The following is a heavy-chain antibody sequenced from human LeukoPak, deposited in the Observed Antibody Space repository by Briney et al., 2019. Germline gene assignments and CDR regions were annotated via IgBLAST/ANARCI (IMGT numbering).Heavy chain of an antibody. CDR2: ISYDGSNK. D-gene: IGHD5-12*01. V-gene: IGHV3-30*18. CDR3: ANDYDLDY. Sequence: PGGSLRLSCAASGFTFSGYGMHWVRQAPGKGLEWVALISYDGSNKYYADFVKGRFTISRDNSKNTLYLQMNSLRVEDTAVYYCANDYDLDYWGQGTLVTVSS. CDR1: GFTFSGYG. J-gene: IGHJ4*02.